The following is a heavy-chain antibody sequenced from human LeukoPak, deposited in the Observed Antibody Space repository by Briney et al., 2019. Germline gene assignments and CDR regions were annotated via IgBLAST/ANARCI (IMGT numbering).Heavy chain of an antibody. Sequence: SETLSLTCTVSGYSIRSGYYWAWIRQPPGKGLKWIGSTYHSGGTDYNPSLKSRVSISVDTSKNQFSLQLNSLTAADTAVYYCARDLRMGGPWRQFDYWGQGTLVTVSS. D-gene: IGHD3-16*01. CDR1: GYSIRSGYY. CDR3: ARDLRMGGPWRQFDY. J-gene: IGHJ4*02. V-gene: IGHV4-38-2*02. CDR2: TYHSGGT.